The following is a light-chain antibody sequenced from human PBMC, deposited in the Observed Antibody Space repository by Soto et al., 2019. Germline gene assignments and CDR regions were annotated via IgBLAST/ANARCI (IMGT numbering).Light chain of an antibody. J-gene: IGKJ1*01. Sequence: DIQMTQSPSSLSASVGDRVTITCRASQGISSYLNWYQQKPGKAPKLLIYAASSLQSGVPSRFSGSGSGTDFTLTISSLQPEDFATYYCQQSYSTPWTFGQGTKV. V-gene: IGKV1-39*01. CDR1: QGISSY. CDR2: AAS. CDR3: QQSYSTPWT.